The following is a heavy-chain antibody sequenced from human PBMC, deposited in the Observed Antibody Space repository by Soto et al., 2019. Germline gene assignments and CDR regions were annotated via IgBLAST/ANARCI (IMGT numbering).Heavy chain of an antibody. CDR2: ISGSGGST. D-gene: IGHD5-18*01. V-gene: IGHV3-23*01. CDR1: GFTFSSHA. CDR3: ASRSYGKTGYYYYGMDV. Sequence: GGSLSLSCAASGFTFSSHAMSWVRQAPGKGLEWVSAISGSGGSTYYADSVKGRFTISRDNSKNTLYLQMNSLRAEDTAVYYCASRSYGKTGYYYYGMDVWGQGTTVTVSS. J-gene: IGHJ6*02.